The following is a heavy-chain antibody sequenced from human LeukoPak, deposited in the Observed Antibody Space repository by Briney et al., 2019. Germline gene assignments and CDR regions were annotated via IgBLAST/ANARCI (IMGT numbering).Heavy chain of an antibody. J-gene: IGHJ6*03. Sequence: GESLKISCKGSGYSFTSYWIGWVRQMPGKGLEWMGIIYPGDSDTRYSPSFQGQVTISADKSISTAYLQWSSLKASDTAMYYCARHFTLGNRYYYYMDVWGKGTTVTVSS. D-gene: IGHD3-16*01. CDR2: IYPGDSDT. V-gene: IGHV5-51*01. CDR3: ARHFTLGNRYYYYMDV. CDR1: GYSFTSYW.